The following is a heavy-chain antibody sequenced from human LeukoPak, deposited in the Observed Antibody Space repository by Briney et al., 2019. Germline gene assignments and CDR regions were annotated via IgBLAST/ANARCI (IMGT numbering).Heavy chain of an antibody. Sequence: PGGSLRLSCAASGFTFSSYEMNWVRQAPGKGLEWVSYISSSGSTIYYADSVKGRFTISRDNSKNTLYVQMNSLRADDTAVYYCAKDLMITFGGVIVPFDNWGQGTLVTVSS. CDR3: AKDLMITFGGVIVPFDN. V-gene: IGHV3-48*03. CDR1: GFTFSSYE. CDR2: ISSSGSTI. D-gene: IGHD3-16*02. J-gene: IGHJ4*02.